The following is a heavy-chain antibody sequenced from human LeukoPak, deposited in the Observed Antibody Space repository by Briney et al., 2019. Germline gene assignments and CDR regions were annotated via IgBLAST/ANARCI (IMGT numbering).Heavy chain of an antibody. Sequence: ASVKVSCKASGYTFTSYDINWVRQATGQGLEWMGWMNPNSGNTGYAQKFQGRVTMTRNTSISTAYMELSSLRSEATAVYYCARGKLITIFGVVITSNWFDPWGQGTLVTVSS. CDR1: GYTFTSYD. J-gene: IGHJ5*02. CDR2: MNPNSGNT. D-gene: IGHD3-3*01. V-gene: IGHV1-8*01. CDR3: ARGKLITIFGVVITSNWFDP.